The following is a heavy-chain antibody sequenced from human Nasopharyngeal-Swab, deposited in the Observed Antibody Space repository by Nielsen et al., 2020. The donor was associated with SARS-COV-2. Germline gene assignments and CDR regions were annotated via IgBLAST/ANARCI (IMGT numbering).Heavy chain of an antibody. CDR2: IYHSGST. Sequence: WIRQPPGKGLEWIGEIYHSGSTNYNPSLKSRVTISVDKSKNQFSLKLSSVTAADPAVYYCARVSILKVVVVGYYYYMDVWGKGTTVTVSS. V-gene: IGHV4-4*02. CDR3: ARVSILKVVVVGYYYYMDV. J-gene: IGHJ6*03. D-gene: IGHD2-15*01.